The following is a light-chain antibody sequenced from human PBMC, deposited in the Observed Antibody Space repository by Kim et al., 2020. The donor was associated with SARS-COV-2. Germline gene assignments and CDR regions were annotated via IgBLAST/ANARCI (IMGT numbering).Light chain of an antibody. CDR3: NSRDSRGNHLV. CDR2: GKN. Sequence: ALGQTVRIKCQGDSLRSYYASWYQQKPGQAPVLVIYGKNNRPSGIPDRFSGSSSGNTASLTITGAQAEDEADYYCNSRDSRGNHLVFGGGTQLTVL. J-gene: IGLJ2*01. V-gene: IGLV3-19*01. CDR1: SLRSYY.